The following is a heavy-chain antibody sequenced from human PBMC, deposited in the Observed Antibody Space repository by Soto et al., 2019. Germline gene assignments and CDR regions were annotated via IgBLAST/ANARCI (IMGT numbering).Heavy chain of an antibody. J-gene: IGHJ4*02. V-gene: IGHV4-30-4*01. CDR2: IYYSGST. D-gene: IGHD6-19*01. CDR1: GGSISSGDYY. CDR3: ARAAGESGWYTWYYFDY. Sequence: LSLTCTVSGGSISSGDYYWSWIRQPPGKGLEWIGYIYYSGSTYYNPSLKSRVTISVDTSKNQFSLKLSSVTAADTAVYYCARAAGESGWYTWYYFDYWGQGTLVTVS.